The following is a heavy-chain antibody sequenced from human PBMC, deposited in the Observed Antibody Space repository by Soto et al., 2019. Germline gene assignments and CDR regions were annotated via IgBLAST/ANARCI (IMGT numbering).Heavy chain of an antibody. J-gene: IGHJ6*02. D-gene: IGHD6-13*01. CDR1: GYSFTSYW. CDR2: IYPGDSDT. CDR3: ARTAAAGKYYYGVDV. V-gene: IGHV5-51*01. Sequence: GESLKISCKGSGYSFTSYWIGWVRQMPGKGLEWMGIIYPGDSDTRYSPSFQGQVTISADKSISTAYLQWSSLKASDTAMYYGARTAAAGKYYYGVDVWGQGTTVTVSS.